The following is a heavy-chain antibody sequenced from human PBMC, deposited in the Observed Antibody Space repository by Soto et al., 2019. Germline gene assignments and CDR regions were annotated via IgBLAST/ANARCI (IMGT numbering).Heavy chain of an antibody. D-gene: IGHD3-10*01. V-gene: IGHV2-5*01. J-gene: IGHJ5*02. CDR2: IYWNDDK. CDR3: AHRSITMVRGVKEYWFDP. CDR1: GFSLSTSGVG. Sequence: QITLKESGPTLVKPTQTLTLTCTCSGFSLSTSGVGVGWIRQPPGKALEWLALIYWNDDKRYSPSLKSRLTIIKDSSKNQVVLTMTNMDPVDTATYYCAHRSITMVRGVKEYWFDPWGQGTLVNVSS.